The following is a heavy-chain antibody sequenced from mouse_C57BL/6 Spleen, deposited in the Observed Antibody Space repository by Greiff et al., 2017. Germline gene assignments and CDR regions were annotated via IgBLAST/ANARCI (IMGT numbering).Heavy chain of an antibody. CDR2: IYPGDGDT. CDR3: ARTLFITTVVAPSMDY. V-gene: IGHV1-82*01. D-gene: IGHD1-1*01. J-gene: IGHJ4*01. Sequence: VQLQQSGPELVKPGASVKISCKASGYAFSSSWMNWVKQRPGTGLEWIGRIYPGDGDTNYNGKFKGKATLTADKSSSTAYMQLSSLTSEDSAVYFCARTLFITTVVAPSMDYWGQGTSVTVSS. CDR1: GYAFSSSW.